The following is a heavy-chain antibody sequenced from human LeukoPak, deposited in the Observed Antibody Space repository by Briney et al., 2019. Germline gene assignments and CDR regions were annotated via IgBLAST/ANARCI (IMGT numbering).Heavy chain of an antibody. CDR1: GGSFSGYY. CDR3: ARVDSSSWYETDDY. V-gene: IGHV4-34*01. J-gene: IGHJ4*02. CDR2: VNHSGST. Sequence: SETLSLTCAVYGGSFSGYYWSRIRQPPGKGLEWIGEVNHSGSTNYNPSLKSRVTISVDMSKNQFSLKLSSVTAADTAVYYCARVDSSSWYETDDYWGQGTLVTVSS. D-gene: IGHD6-13*01.